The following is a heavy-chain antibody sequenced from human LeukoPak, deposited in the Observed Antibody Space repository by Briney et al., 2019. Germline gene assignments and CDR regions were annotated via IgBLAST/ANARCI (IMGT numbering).Heavy chain of an antibody. CDR2: ITSGGDYI. CDR1: GFTFNTFN. J-gene: IGHJ4*02. CDR3: ARGHYDVLAASYKWTPDY. V-gene: IGHV3-21*01. D-gene: IGHD3-9*01. Sequence: GGSLRLSCAASGFTFNTFNMNWVRQAPGKGLEWVSSITSGGDYIYHADSVKGRFTTSRDNAKNSLSLQLNSLRVEDTAVYYCARGHYDVLAASYKWTPDYWGQGTLVTVSS.